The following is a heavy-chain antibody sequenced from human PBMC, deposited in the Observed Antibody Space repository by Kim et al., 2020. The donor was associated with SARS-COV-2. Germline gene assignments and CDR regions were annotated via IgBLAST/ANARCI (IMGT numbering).Heavy chain of an antibody. D-gene: IGHD4-4*01. J-gene: IGHJ4*02. CDR2: VNAANDQT. Sequence: ASVKVSCKASGYTFKTYPIHWLRHTPGQTLEWMGWVNAANDQTKYSQKFQGRITISRDTSANTAYMELRSLTTKDTAFYYCVRDMNPTVYDYCVQGTLVT. CDR1: GYTFKTYP. CDR3: VRDMNPTVYDY. V-gene: IGHV1-3*01.